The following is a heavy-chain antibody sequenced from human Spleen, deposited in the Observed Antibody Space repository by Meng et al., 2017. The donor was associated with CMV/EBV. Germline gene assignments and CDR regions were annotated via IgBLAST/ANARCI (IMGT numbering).Heavy chain of an antibody. CDR2: ISYDGSNK. V-gene: IGHV3-30-3*01. CDR1: GFTFSSYA. CDR3: ARDKGYCSSTSCYADYYYGMDV. Sequence: GGSLRLSCAASGFTFSSYAMHWVRQAPGKGLEWVAVISYDGSNKYYADSVKGRFTISRDNSKNTLYLQMNSLGAEDTAVYYCARDKGYCSSTSCYADYYYGMDVWGQGTTVTVSS. D-gene: IGHD2-2*01. J-gene: IGHJ6*02.